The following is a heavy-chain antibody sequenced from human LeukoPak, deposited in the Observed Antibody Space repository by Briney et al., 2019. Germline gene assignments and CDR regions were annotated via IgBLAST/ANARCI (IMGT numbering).Heavy chain of an antibody. V-gene: IGHV3-53*01. CDR2: IYSGGST. D-gene: IGHD1-14*01. CDR3: ARAPKTDLPRFDY. CDR1: GFTVSSNY. Sequence: GGSLRLSCAASGFTVSSNYMSWVRQAPGKGLEWVSVIYSGGSTYYADSVKGRFTISRDNSKNTLYLQMNSLRAEDTAVYYCARAPKTDLPRFDYWGQGTLVTVSS. J-gene: IGHJ4*02.